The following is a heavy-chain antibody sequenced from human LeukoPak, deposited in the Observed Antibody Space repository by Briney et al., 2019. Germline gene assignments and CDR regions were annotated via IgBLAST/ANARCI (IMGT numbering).Heavy chain of an antibody. Sequence: KASETLSLTCAVYGGSFSGYYWSWIRQPPGKGLEWIGEVNHSGSTNYNPSLESRVTISVDTSKNQFSLKLSSVTAADTAVYYCARHDGPPRYSYGYGYYFDYWGQGTLVTVSS. CDR1: GGSFSGYY. J-gene: IGHJ4*02. D-gene: IGHD5-18*01. CDR2: VNHSGST. CDR3: ARHDGPPRYSYGYGYYFDY. V-gene: IGHV4-34*01.